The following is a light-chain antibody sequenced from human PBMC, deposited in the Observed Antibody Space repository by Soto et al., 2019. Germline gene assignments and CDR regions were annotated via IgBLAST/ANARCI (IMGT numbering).Light chain of an antibody. CDR3: GAWGESTNVPV. V-gene: IGLV1-44*01. J-gene: IGLJ3*02. CDR2: SDN. CDR1: NSNIGRNT. Sequence: QSVLTQPPSASGTPGQRVTISCSGSNSNIGRNTVNWYQQFPGAAPNLLIHSDNQRPSGVPDRFSGSRSGTSASLAISGLQSDGEADYYCGAWGESTNVPVFGGGTTVTVL.